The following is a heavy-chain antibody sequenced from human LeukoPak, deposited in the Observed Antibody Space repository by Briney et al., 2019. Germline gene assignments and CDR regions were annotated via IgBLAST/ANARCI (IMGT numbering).Heavy chain of an antibody. D-gene: IGHD3-3*01. V-gene: IGHV4-59*01. CDR2: IYYSGST. CDR3: ARAHYTRGYYYYYGMDV. J-gene: IGHJ6*02. Sequence: SETLSLTCTVSGGSISSYYWSWIRQPPGKGLEWIGYIYYSGSTNYNPSLKSRVTISVDTSKNQFSLKLSSVTAADTAVYSCARAHYTRGYYYYYGMDVWGQGTTVTVSS. CDR1: GGSISSYY.